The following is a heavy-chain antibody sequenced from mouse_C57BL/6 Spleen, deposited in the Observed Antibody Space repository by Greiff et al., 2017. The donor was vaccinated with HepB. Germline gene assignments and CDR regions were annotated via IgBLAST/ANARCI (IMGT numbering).Heavy chain of an antibody. J-gene: IGHJ3*01. CDR3: ARTDSEAWFAY. CDR1: GYTFTSYW. CDR2: IDPSDSYT. Sequence: QVQLQQSGAELVRPGTSVKLSCEASGYTFTSYWMHWVKQRPGQGLEWIGVIDPSDSYTNYNQKFKGKATLTVDTSSSTAYMQLSSLTSEDSAVYYCARTDSEAWFAYWGQGTLVTVSA. V-gene: IGHV1-59*01.